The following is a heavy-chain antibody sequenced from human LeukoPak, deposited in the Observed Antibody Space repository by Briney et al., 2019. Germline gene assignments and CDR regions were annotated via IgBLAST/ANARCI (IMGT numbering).Heavy chain of an antibody. V-gene: IGHV4-38-2*02. D-gene: IGHD6-19*01. J-gene: IGHJ3*02. CDR1: GYSISSGYY. CDR3: ARDETAVAGPGAFDI. CDR2: IYHSGST. Sequence: SETLSLTCTVSGYSISSGYYWGWIRQPPGKGLEWIGSIYHSGSTYYNPSLKSRVTISVDTSKNQFSLKLSSVTAADTAVYYCARDETAVAGPGAFDIWGQGTMVTVSS.